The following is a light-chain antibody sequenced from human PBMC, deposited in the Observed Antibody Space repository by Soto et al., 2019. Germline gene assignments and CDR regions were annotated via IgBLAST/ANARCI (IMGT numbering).Light chain of an antibody. CDR3: TSWTTSNTMI. V-gene: IGLV2-14*03. J-gene: IGLJ2*01. CDR1: SSDIGAYNF. Sequence: QSALTQPASVSGSPGQSSTISCTGTSSDIGAYNFVSWYQQHPGKAPKLMLYDVNIRPSGVSNRFSGSKSGNTASLTISGLQAEDEADYYCTSWTTSNTMIFGGGTQLTVL. CDR2: DVN.